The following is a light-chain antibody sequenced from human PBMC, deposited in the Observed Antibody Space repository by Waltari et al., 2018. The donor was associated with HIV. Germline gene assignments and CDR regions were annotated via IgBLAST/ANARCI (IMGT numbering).Light chain of an antibody. CDR1: NIGNKN. CDR3: QVWDGSSDHPKVV. CDR2: DDS. Sequence: SYVLTQPPSVSVAPGQTATITCGGNNIGNKNVQWYQQKPGQAPVLVVYDDSDRPSGIPERCSGSNSGNTATLTISRVEVGDEADYYCQVWDGSSDHPKVVLGGGTKLTVL. J-gene: IGLJ2*01. V-gene: IGLV3-21*02.